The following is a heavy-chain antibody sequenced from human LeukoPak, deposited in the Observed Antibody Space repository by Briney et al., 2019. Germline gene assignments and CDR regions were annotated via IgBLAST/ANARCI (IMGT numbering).Heavy chain of an antibody. Sequence: GASLRLSCAASGFTFSNYDMSWVRQAPGKGLVWASAITGSGGNTYYADSVKGRFTISRDNSKNTVFLQMNSLRAEDTAVYYCAKWGDYDVLTGYYVSDYWGQGTLVTVSS. J-gene: IGHJ4*02. V-gene: IGHV3-23*01. CDR1: GFTFSNYD. CDR3: AKWGDYDVLTGYYVSDY. CDR2: ITGSGGNT. D-gene: IGHD3-9*01.